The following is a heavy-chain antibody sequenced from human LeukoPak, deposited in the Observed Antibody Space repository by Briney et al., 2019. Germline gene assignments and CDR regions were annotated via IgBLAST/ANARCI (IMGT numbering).Heavy chain of an antibody. Sequence: PSETLSLTCAVYGGSFSGYYWSWIRQPPGKGLEWIGYIYYSGSTNYNPSLKSRVTISVDTSKNQFSLKLSSVTAADTAVYYCARVVELTNYNWFDPWGQGTLVTVSS. V-gene: IGHV4-59*01. J-gene: IGHJ5*02. CDR2: IYYSGST. CDR1: GGSFSGYY. D-gene: IGHD2-15*01. CDR3: ARVVELTNYNWFDP.